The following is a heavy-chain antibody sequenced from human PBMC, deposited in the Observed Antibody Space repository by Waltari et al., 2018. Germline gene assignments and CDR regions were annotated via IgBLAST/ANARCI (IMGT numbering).Heavy chain of an antibody. V-gene: IGHV3-48*01. D-gene: IGHD6-19*01. CDR3: AKELRRVAGTQYYFDY. Sequence: EVQLVESGGGLVQPGGSLRLSCAASGFTFSSYSMNWVRQAPGKGLEWVSYISSSSSTIYYADSVKGRFTISRDNAKNSLYLQMNSLRAEDTAVYYCAKELRRVAGTQYYFDYWGQGTLVTVSS. CDR2: ISSSSSTI. CDR1: GFTFSSYS. J-gene: IGHJ4*02.